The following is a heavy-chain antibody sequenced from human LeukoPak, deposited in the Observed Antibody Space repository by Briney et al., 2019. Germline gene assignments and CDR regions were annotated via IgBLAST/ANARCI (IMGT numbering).Heavy chain of an antibody. CDR2: INPSGGST. V-gene: IGHV1-46*01. D-gene: IGHD3-9*01. CDR1: GYTFTGYY. J-gene: IGHJ4*02. Sequence: GASVKVSCKASGYTFTGYYMHWVRQAPGQGLEWMGIINPSGGSTSYAQKFQGRVTMTRDMSTSTVYMELSSLRSEDTAVYYCARGSRPVYNLLTGKRYFDYWGQGTLLTVSS. CDR3: ARGSRPVYNLLTGKRYFDY.